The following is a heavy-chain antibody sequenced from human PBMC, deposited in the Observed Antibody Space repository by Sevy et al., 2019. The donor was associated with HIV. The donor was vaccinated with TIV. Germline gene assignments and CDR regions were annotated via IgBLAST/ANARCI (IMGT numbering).Heavy chain of an antibody. V-gene: IGHV3-7*01. CDR3: ARDRWYSASYYYYYYGMDV. J-gene: IGHJ6*02. CDR2: IKEDGSEK. CDR1: EFTFNRYW. Sequence: GGSLRLSCAASEFTFNRYWMSWVRQAPGKGLEWVANIKEDGSEKYDVDSVKGRFTISRDNAKNSVSLQMNSLRAEDTAVYYCARDRWYSASYYYYYYGMDVWGQGTTVTVSS. D-gene: IGHD6-6*01.